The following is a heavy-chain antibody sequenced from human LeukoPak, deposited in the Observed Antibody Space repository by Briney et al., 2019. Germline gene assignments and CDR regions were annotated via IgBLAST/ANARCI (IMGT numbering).Heavy chain of an antibody. J-gene: IGHJ6*03. D-gene: IGHD3-10*01. CDR2: MNPNSVNA. CDR1: GYTFTSYD. V-gene: IGHV1-8*01. CDR3: ARGSGAYYYYYYMDV. Sequence: ASVKLCCKASGYTFTSYDINWVRQATGQGLEWMGWMNPNSVNAGYAQKFQGRVTMTRNTSISTAYMELSSLRSEDTAVYYCARGSGAYYYYYYMDVWGKGSTVTLS.